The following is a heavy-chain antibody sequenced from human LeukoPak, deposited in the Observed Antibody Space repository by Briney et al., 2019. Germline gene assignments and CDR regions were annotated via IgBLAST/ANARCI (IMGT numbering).Heavy chain of an antibody. J-gene: IGHJ4*02. Sequence: PSETLSLTCAVSGYSISSGYYWAWIRQPPGKGLAWIGIIYHSGSTYYNPSLKSRVTISVDTSKNQFSLKLSSVTAADTAVYYCARNWDYYDSSGYYRDYWGQGTLVTVSS. CDR1: GYSISSGYY. V-gene: IGHV4-38-2*01. CDR2: IYHSGST. CDR3: ARNWDYYDSSGYYRDY. D-gene: IGHD3-22*01.